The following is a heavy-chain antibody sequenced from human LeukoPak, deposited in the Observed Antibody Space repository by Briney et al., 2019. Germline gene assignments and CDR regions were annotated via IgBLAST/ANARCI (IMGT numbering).Heavy chain of an antibody. CDR2: INSDGSSA. Sequence: GVSLRLSCAASGFTFSTYWMHWVRQAPGKGLLWVSRINSDGSSATYADSVKGRFNISRDNAKNTLHLQMNSLRAEDTAVYYCASHRVVRGVFDPWGQGTLVTVSS. CDR1: GFTFSTYW. CDR3: ASHRVVRGVFDP. D-gene: IGHD3-10*01. J-gene: IGHJ5*02. V-gene: IGHV3-74*01.